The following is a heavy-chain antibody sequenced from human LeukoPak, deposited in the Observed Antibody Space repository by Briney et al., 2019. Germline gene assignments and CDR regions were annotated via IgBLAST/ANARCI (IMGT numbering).Heavy chain of an antibody. CDR3: ARDRKAARDY. D-gene: IGHD6-6*01. Sequence: SETLSLTCAVYGGSFSGYYWSWIRQPPGKGLEWIGSIYYSGSTYYNVSLKSRVTISVDTSKNQFSLKLSSVTAADTAVYYCARDRKAARDYWGQGTLVTVSS. V-gene: IGHV4-34*01. J-gene: IGHJ4*02. CDR1: GGSFSGYY. CDR2: IYYSGST.